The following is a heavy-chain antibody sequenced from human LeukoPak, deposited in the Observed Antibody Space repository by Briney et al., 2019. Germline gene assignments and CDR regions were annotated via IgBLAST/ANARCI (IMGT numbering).Heavy chain of an antibody. CDR2: ISGSGGST. Sequence: GGPMRPSCAASGFTFSSYAMTWVRQAPGKGLKWVSAISGSGGSTYYADSVKGRFTISRDNSKNTLYLEMNSLRAEDTAVYYCAKDSIWFGELLPSGGFDPWGQGTLSPSPQ. CDR3: AKDSIWFGELLPSGGFDP. CDR1: GFTFSSYA. J-gene: IGHJ5*02. V-gene: IGHV3-23*01. D-gene: IGHD3-10*01.